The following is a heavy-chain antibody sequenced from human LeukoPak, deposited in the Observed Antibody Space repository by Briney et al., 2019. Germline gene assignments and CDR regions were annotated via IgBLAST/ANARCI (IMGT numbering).Heavy chain of an antibody. CDR1: GFTFSSYG. D-gene: IGHD6-19*01. Sequence: GGSLRLSCAASGFTFSSYGMHWDRQAPGKGLEWVAVIWYDGSNKYYADSVKGRFTISRDNSKNTLYLQMNSLRAEDTAVYYCARDSARPYSGGRGYFQHWGQGTLVTVSS. J-gene: IGHJ1*01. V-gene: IGHV3-33*01. CDR3: ARDSARPYSGGRGYFQH. CDR2: IWYDGSNK.